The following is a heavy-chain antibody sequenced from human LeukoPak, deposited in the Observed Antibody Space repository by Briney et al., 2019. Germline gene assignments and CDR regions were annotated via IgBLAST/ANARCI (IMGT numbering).Heavy chain of an antibody. J-gene: IGHJ4*02. CDR2: MNPKSGNT. CDR3: ARLAGPRREY. V-gene: IGHV1-8*01. Sequence: ASVKVSCKASGYTFTSYDINWVRQASGQGLEWMGWMNPKSGNTGYAQKFQNRVTMTRDVSMTTAYMELSSLTSEDTAVYYCARLAGPRREYWGQGTLLTVS. D-gene: IGHD6-19*01. CDR1: GYTFTSYD.